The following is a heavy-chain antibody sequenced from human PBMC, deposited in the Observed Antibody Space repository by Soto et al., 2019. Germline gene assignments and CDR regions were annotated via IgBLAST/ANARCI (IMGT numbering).Heavy chain of an antibody. CDR1: GGTFSSYT. Sequence: QVQLVQSGAEVKKPGSSVKVSCKASGGTFSSYTISWVRQAPGQGLEWMGRIIPILGIANYAQKFQGRVTITADKSTSTAYMELSSLRSEDKAVYYCVRGLGGPDLYYYGMDVWGQGTTVTVSS. V-gene: IGHV1-69*02. J-gene: IGHJ6*02. D-gene: IGHD2-15*01. CDR3: VRGLGGPDLYYYGMDV. CDR2: IIPILGIA.